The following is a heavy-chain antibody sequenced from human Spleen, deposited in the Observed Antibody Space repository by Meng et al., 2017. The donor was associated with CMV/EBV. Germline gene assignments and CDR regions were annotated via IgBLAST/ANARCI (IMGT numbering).Heavy chain of an antibody. J-gene: IGHJ4*02. Sequence: GGSLRLSCAASGFTFSSYSMNWVRQAPGKGLEWVSSISSSSSYIYYADSVKGRFTISRDNADNLLFLQLNSLRAEDTAVSYCAKAFSASWYREYYDYWGQGTLVTVSS. CDR3: AKAFSASWYREYYDY. V-gene: IGHV3-21*01. D-gene: IGHD6-13*01. CDR1: GFTFSSYS. CDR2: ISSSSSYI.